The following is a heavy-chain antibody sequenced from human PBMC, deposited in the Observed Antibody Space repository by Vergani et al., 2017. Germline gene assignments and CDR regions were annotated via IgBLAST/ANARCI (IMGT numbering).Heavy chain of an antibody. V-gene: IGHV1-2*02. CDR3: ARGTRNGVVPAAIPNFDY. CDR2: INPNSGGT. J-gene: IGHJ4*02. CDR1: GYTFTGYY. D-gene: IGHD2-2*01. Sequence: QVQLVQSGAEVKKPGASVKVSCKASGYTFTGYYMHWVRQAPGQGLEWMGWINPNSGGTNYAQKFQGRVTMTRDTSISTAYMELSRLRSDDTAVYYCARGTRNGVVPAAIPNFDYWGQGTLVTVSS.